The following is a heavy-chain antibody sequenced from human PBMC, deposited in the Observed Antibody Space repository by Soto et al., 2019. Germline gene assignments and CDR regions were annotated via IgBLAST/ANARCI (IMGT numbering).Heavy chain of an antibody. V-gene: IGHV2-5*02. CDR2: IYWDDDK. CDR3: ALFYGRDYFDY. J-gene: IGHJ4*02. D-gene: IGHD3-10*02. CDR1: GFSLSTSGVG. Sequence: QITLKESGPTLVKPTQTLTLTCTFSGFSLSTSGVGVGWIRQPPGKALEWLALIYWDDDKRYSPSLKSRLTTTXXPSKNQVVLTMTNMDPVDTATYYCALFYGRDYFDYWGQGTLVTVSS.